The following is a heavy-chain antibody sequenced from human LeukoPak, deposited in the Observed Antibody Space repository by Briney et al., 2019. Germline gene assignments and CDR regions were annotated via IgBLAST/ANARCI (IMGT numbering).Heavy chain of an antibody. Sequence: GESLKISCKASGYKFTNYWIGWVRQMPGKGLEWMGIVFPGDSDTRYSPSFQGQVTMSADKSISTAYLQWSSLRASDTAIYYCARRARDGYFDYWGQGTLVTVSS. CDR3: ARRARDGYFDY. J-gene: IGHJ4*03. V-gene: IGHV5-51*01. D-gene: IGHD5-24*01. CDR1: GYKFTNYW. CDR2: VFPGDSDT.